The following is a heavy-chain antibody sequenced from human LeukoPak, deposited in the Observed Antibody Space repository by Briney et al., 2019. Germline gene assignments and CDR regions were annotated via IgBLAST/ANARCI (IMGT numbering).Heavy chain of an antibody. CDR1: EFTFSSYW. Sequence: GGSLRLSCAASEFTFSSYWMSWVRQAPGKGLEWVANIKQDGSEKYYVDSVRGRFTISRDNAKNSLYLQMNSLRAEDTAVYYCASGPDGYNYGYYYYYGMDVWGQGTAVTVSS. J-gene: IGHJ6*02. V-gene: IGHV3-7*01. CDR3: ASGPDGYNYGYYYYYGMDV. D-gene: IGHD5-24*01. CDR2: IKQDGSEK.